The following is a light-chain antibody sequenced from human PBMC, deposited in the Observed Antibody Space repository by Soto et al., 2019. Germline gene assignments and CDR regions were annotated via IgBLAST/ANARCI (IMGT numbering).Light chain of an antibody. J-gene: IGKJ4*01. V-gene: IGKV1-5*03. Sequence: DIQMTQSPSTLSASVGDRVTIACRASQIISRWLAWYQQKPGKAPKLLIYKASSLESGVPSRFSGSGSGTELTLTISSLQPDDVATYYCLQYNTYPLPFGGGTKVEIK. CDR3: LQYNTYPLP. CDR2: KAS. CDR1: QIISRW.